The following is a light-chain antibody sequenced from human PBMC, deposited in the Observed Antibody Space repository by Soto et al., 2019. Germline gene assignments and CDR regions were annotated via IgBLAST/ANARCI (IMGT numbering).Light chain of an antibody. J-gene: IGLJ1*01. CDR1: SSDIGAYDY. Sequence: QSLLTEPACLTGARGQSITIAKTGTSSDIGAYDYVSWFQQHPGKAPKLMISEVNNRPSGVSNRVSGSKPVNTAYLTISGLQVEDEAEFFCFSFTTTCTHVFGTGTKVTVL. V-gene: IGLV2-14*01. CDR3: FSFTTTCTHV. CDR2: EVN.